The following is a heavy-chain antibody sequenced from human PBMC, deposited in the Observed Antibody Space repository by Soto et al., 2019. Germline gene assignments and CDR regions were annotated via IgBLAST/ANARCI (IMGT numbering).Heavy chain of an antibody. Sequence: QVQLVESGGGVVQPGRSLRLSCAASGFTFSSFGMHWVRQAPGKGLEWVALISYNGHDKYYADSVKGRFTISRDNSMSTLSLQVNSLRPEDMAVYYCAKVGVAGTPRRYLDYWGQGTPVTVSS. CDR2: ISYNGHDK. D-gene: IGHD6-19*01. J-gene: IGHJ4*02. CDR1: GFTFSSFG. CDR3: AKVGVAGTPRRYLDY. V-gene: IGHV3-30*18.